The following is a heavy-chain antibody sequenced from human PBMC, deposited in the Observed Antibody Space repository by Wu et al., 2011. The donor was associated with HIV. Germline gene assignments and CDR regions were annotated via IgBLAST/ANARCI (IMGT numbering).Heavy chain of an antibody. V-gene: IGHV1-69*06. D-gene: IGHD1-20*01. J-gene: IGHJ4*01. CDR3: ARDGAADHITSYFDY. CDR1: GYAFTGYY. CDR2: IIPIFDTP. Sequence: QVQLVQSGAEVKKPGASVKVSCKASGYAFTGYYIHWVRQAPGQGLEWMGRIIPIFDTPTYAQRFQDRVTLTADKSTGPAFLELSSLTSEDTAVYYCARDGAADHITSYFDYWGPGTLVIVSS.